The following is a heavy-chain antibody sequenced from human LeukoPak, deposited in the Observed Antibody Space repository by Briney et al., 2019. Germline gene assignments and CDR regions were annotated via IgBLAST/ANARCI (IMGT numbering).Heavy chain of an antibody. V-gene: IGHV3-23*01. J-gene: IGHJ4*02. CDR1: GFTFSNYA. CDR2: ISASGGST. Sequence: PGGSLRLSCAASGFTFSNYALSWVRQAPGKGLEWVSSISASGGSTVYADSVKGRFTNSRDNSKNTLYLQMNSLRAEDTAVYYCANRNYYAKSDYYSYYFDYWGQGTLVTVSS. D-gene: IGHD3-22*01. CDR3: ANRNYYAKSDYYSYYFDY.